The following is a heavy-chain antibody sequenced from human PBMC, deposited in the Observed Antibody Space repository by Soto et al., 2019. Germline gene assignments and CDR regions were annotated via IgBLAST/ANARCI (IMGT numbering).Heavy chain of an antibody. Sequence: GGSLRLSCAASGFGFSYAWMSWVRQAPGKGLEWVGRIKSKTDGETTDYAAPVKGRFTISRDDSKNTVYLQMNSLKAEDTAVYHCTTDRWTWFDYWGQGTLVTVSS. J-gene: IGHJ4*02. CDR1: GFGFSYAW. D-gene: IGHD2-15*01. V-gene: IGHV3-15*01. CDR3: TTDRWTWFDY. CDR2: IKSKTDGETT.